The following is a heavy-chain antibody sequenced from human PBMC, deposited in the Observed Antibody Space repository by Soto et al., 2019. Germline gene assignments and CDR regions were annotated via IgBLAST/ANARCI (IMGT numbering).Heavy chain of an antibody. CDR1: GYTFTSYG. CDR2: ISAYNGNT. D-gene: IGHD2-21*01. CDR3: ARVSDCGGDCSHDAFDI. J-gene: IGHJ3*02. Sequence: QVQLVQSGAEVKKPGASVKVSCKASGYTFTSYGISWVRQTPGQGLAWMGWISAYNGNTNYAQKLHGRVTMTTDNATSTAYMVVRSLRSDDTAVYYGARVSDCGGDCSHDAFDIWGQGTMVTVSS. V-gene: IGHV1-18*01.